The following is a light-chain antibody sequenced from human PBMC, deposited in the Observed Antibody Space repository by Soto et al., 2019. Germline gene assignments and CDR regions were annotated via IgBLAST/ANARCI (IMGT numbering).Light chain of an antibody. CDR2: VAS. CDR1: QSVSGNS. CDR3: QQYGSSSRT. V-gene: IGKV3-20*01. Sequence: DIVLTQSPGTLSLSPGDRATLSCRASQSVSGNSLAWYQQKPGQAPRLLIFVASIRATGVPDRFSGRGSGADFTLTIRRLEPEDFAVYYCQQYGSSSRTFGQGTEVEIK. J-gene: IGKJ1*01.